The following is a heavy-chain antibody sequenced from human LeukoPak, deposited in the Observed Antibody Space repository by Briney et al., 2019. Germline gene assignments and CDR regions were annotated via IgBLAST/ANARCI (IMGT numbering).Heavy chain of an antibody. CDR3: ARGNSSGWYGVFYYYYYMDV. CDR2: IFYSGST. V-gene: IGHV4-59*08. D-gene: IGHD6-19*01. J-gene: IGHJ6*03. CDR1: GGSISSYY. Sequence: SDTLSLTCTVSGGSISSYYWSWIRQPPGKGLEWIGNIFYSGSTYYNPSLKSRVTISVDTSKNQFSLKLSSVTAADTAVYYCARGNSSGWYGVFYYYYYMDVWGKGTTVTVSS.